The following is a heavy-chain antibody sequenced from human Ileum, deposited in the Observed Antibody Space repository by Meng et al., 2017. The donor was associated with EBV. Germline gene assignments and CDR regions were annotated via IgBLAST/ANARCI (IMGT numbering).Heavy chain of an antibody. CDR3: AKGAQISCIGVKCYEFDY. CDR1: GFIFNNYA. CDR2: ITGSGADT. J-gene: IGHJ4*02. D-gene: IGHD2-15*01. V-gene: IGHV3-23*04. Sequence: ELSLVEGGGGLVTAGGSLRLSCAASGFIFNNYAMNWVRQAPGKGLEWVSSITGSGADTYYVGSVRGRFTISRDNSKNTLYLHMTGLRAEDTAIYYCAKGAQISCIGVKCYEFDYWGQGTLVTVSS.